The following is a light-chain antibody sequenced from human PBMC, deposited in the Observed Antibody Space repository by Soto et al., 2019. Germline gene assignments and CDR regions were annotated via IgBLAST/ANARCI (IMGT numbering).Light chain of an antibody. V-gene: IGKV3-15*01. CDR2: GAS. J-gene: IGKJ1*01. CDR1: QSVRNN. CDR3: QQYNNWPRT. Sequence: EIVMTQSPATLSVSPGERVTLSCRASQSVRNNLAWYQQKPGQAPRLLIYGASTRATGVPARFSGSGSGTEFTLTISSLQSEDFAVYYCQQYNNWPRTFGQGTKVEIK.